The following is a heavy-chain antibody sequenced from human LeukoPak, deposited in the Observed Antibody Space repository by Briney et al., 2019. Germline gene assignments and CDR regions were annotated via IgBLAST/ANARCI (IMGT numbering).Heavy chain of an antibody. Sequence: RASVKVSCKTSGYSFTTYHINWVRQASGQGLEWLGWMNPYTGDRGYAQRFQGRLSITSDTSISAAYTELGSLKSDDTAVYFCARTTSLTASGYDCWGQGTLVTVSS. D-gene: IGHD2-21*02. J-gene: IGHJ4*02. CDR1: GYSFTTYH. V-gene: IGHV1-8*03. CDR2: MNPYTGDR. CDR3: ARTTSLTASGYDC.